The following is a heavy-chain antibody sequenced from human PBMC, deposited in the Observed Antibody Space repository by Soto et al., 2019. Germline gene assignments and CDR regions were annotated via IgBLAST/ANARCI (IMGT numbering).Heavy chain of an antibody. CDR3: ARGRIVASIHDAFEI. J-gene: IGHJ3*02. D-gene: IGHD5-12*01. CDR2: ISAYNGNR. CDR1: GYPFTSYG. Sequence: QGHLLQSGDEVKTPGASVRVSCRASGYPFTSYGISWVRQAPGQGLEWVAWISAYNGNRDTAQKFQGRVTMTLDTSTDIAHIELGDLTSADTGVYYCARGRIVASIHDAFEIWGQGTKVTVSS. V-gene: IGHV1-18*01.